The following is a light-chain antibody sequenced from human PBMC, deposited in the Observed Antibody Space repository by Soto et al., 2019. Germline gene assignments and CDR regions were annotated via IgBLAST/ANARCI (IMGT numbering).Light chain of an antibody. J-gene: IGLJ2*01. CDR1: SSDVGGYNY. Sequence: QSALTQPASVSGSPGQSITISCTGTSSDVGGYNYVSWYQQHPGTAPKLMIYDVSNRPSGVSNRFSGSKSGNTASLTISGLQAEDEADYYCSSYTSSSLNVVFGGGTKVTVL. V-gene: IGLV2-14*01. CDR3: SSYTSSSLNVV. CDR2: DVS.